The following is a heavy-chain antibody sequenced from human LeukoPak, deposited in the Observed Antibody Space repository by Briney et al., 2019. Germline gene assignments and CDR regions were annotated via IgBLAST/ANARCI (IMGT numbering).Heavy chain of an antibody. CDR3: ARELGGGGLHYFYY. CDR2: LYNDAFGSTT. D-gene: IGHD3-16*01. V-gene: IGHV3-53*01. CDR1: GFTVSTNF. Sequence: GGSLRLSCAGSGFTVSTNFMSWVRQAPGKGLEWVSTLYNDAFGSTTYYADSVTGRFTISRDNSQNTLFLQMSSLTAEDTAMYYCARELGGGGLHYFYYWGRGTLVTVSS. J-gene: IGHJ4*02.